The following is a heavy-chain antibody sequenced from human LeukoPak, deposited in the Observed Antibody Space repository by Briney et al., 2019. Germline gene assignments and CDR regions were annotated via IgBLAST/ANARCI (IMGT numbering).Heavy chain of an antibody. Sequence: ASVTASFKASGYTFTSYGISWVRQAPGQGLEWMGWISAYNGNTNYAQKLQGRVTMTTDTSTSTAYMELRSLGSDDTAVYYCARDLWAYYYDSSGYYWVYWGQGTLVTVSS. CDR3: ARDLWAYYYDSSGYYWVY. CDR2: ISAYNGNT. CDR1: GYTFTSYG. J-gene: IGHJ4*02. D-gene: IGHD3-22*01. V-gene: IGHV1-18*01.